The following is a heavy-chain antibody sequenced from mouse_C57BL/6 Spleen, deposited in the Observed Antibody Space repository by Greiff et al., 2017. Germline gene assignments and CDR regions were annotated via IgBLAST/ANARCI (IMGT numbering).Heavy chain of an antibody. CDR2: INPNNGGT. D-gene: IGHD2-4*01. V-gene: IGHV1-26*01. J-gene: IGHJ3*01. CDR1: GYTFTDYY. CDR3: ARSRLRQGAWFAY. Sequence: EVQLQQSGPELVKPGASVKISCKASGYTFTDYYMNWVKQSHGKSLEWIGDINPNNGGTSYNQKFKGKATLTVDKSSSTAYMELRSLTSDDSAVYYCARSRLRQGAWFAYWGQGTLVTVSA.